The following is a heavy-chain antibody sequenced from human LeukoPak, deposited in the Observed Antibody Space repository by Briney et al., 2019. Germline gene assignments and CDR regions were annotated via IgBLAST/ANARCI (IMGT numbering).Heavy chain of an antibody. Sequence: PGGSLRLSCAASGFTFSSYSMNWVRQAPGKGLEWVSSISSSSSYIYYADSVKGGFTISRDNAKNSLYLQMHSLRAEDTAVYYCARDSRRCSGGSCYPDYWGQGTLVTVSS. V-gene: IGHV3-21*01. CDR2: ISSSSSYI. D-gene: IGHD2-15*01. J-gene: IGHJ4*02. CDR1: GFTFSSYS. CDR3: ARDSRRCSGGSCYPDY.